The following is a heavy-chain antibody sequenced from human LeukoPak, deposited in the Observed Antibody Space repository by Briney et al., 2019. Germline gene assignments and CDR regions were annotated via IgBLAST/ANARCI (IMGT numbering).Heavy chain of an antibody. D-gene: IGHD2-8*01. V-gene: IGHV4-4*02. CDR2: VSLSGLT. CDR1: GGSITSTNW. CDR3: SRENGAFSPFGY. J-gene: IGHJ4*02. Sequence: PSGTLSLTCGVSGGSITSTNWRSWVRQPPGQGLEWIGEVSLSGLTNYNPSLSSRVIMALDTSKNHLSLHLTSVTAADTAVYYCSRENGAFSPFGYWGQGYLVTVLS.